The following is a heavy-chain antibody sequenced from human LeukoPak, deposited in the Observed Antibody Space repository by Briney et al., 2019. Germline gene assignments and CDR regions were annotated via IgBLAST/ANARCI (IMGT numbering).Heavy chain of an antibody. V-gene: IGHV1-69*04. Sequence: SVKVSCKASGGTFSSYAISWVRQAPGQGLEWMGRIIPILGIANYAQKFQGRVTITADKSTSTAYMELSSLRSEDTAVYYCARAFITGTTLAPNWFDPWGQGTLVTVSS. J-gene: IGHJ5*02. CDR1: GGTFSSYA. CDR3: ARAFITGTTLAPNWFDP. D-gene: IGHD1-20*01. CDR2: IIPILGIA.